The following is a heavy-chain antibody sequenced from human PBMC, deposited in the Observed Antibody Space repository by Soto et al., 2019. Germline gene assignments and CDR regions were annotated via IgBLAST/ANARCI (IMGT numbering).Heavy chain of an antibody. D-gene: IGHD2-2*01. CDR1: GFSFSDHY. CDR2: TRNKPSGYST. J-gene: IGHJ4*02. V-gene: IGHV3-72*01. CDR3: GRAMPLVGNKYCDY. Sequence: EVQLVESGGGLVQPGGSLRLSCAASGFSFSDHYMDWVRQAPGKGLEWVGRTRNKPSGYSTEYAASVKGRFSISRDDSKKSLYLQMNSLKTEDTAVYYCGRAMPLVGNKYCDYWGQGTLVTVSA.